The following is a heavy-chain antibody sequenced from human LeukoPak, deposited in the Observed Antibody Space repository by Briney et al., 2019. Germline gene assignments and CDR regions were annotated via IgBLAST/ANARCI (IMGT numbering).Heavy chain of an antibody. CDR1: GYIFTTYW. Sequence: GESLKISCKGSGYIFTTYWIGWVRQMPGKGLEWMGIIYPGDSDTRCSPSFQGQVTISADKSISTAYLQWSSLKASDTAMYYCARHSGSYVLNNWFDPWGQGTLVTVSS. CDR3: ARHSGSYVLNNWFDP. V-gene: IGHV5-51*01. CDR2: IYPGDSDT. D-gene: IGHD1-26*01. J-gene: IGHJ5*02.